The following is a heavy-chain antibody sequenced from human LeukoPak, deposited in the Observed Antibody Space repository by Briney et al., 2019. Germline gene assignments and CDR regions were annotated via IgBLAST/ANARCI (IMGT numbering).Heavy chain of an antibody. D-gene: IGHD6-19*01. V-gene: IGHV3-48*02. CDR2: ISSSSSTI. J-gene: IGHJ4*02. CDR1: GFTPRSSS. CDR3: ARGAAVAGPIMYYFDY. Sequence: PGGSPRHSSAASGFTPRSSSTKSGRATLRRRRGRGSYISSSSSTIYYADSGKGRFTISRDNAKNSLYLQMNSLRDEDTAVYYCARGAAVAGPIMYYFDYWGQGTLVTVSS.